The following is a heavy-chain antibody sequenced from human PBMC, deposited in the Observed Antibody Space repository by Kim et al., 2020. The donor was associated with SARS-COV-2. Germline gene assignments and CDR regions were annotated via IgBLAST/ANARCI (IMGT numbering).Heavy chain of an antibody. CDR3: ARWTIVGTTNDY. V-gene: IGHV4-30-4*01. D-gene: IGHD1-26*01. CDR1: GGSISSGDYY. J-gene: IGHJ4*02. Sequence: TLSLTCSVSGGSISSGDYYWSWIRQPPGKGLEWIGYIYFSGSTYYNPSLKSRVTISVDTSNNQFSLKVNSVTAADTAVYYCARWTIVGTTNDYWGQG. CDR2: IYFSGST.